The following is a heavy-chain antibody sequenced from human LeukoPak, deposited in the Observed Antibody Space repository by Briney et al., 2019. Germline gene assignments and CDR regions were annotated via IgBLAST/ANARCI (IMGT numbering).Heavy chain of an antibody. V-gene: IGHV3-11*04. CDR3: ARDNYYDFWSGYYRGRLDP. Sequence: GGSLRLSCAASGFTFSDYYTSWIRQAPGKGLEWVPYISSSGSTIYYVDSVKGRVTISRDNAKHSLYLQMNSLRAEDTAVYYCARDNYYDFWSGYYRGRLDPWGQGTLVTVSS. D-gene: IGHD3-3*01. J-gene: IGHJ5*02. CDR1: GFTFSDYY. CDR2: ISSSGSTI.